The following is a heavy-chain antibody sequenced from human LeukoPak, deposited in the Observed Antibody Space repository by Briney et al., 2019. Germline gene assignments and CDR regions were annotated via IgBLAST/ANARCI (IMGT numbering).Heavy chain of an antibody. V-gene: IGHV1-18*01. D-gene: IGHD3-10*01. Sequence: ASVKVSCRASGYTFTTYGVNWVRQAPGQGLEWMGWVSTYDAKTYYTQMLQGRVTMTRDTSTSTVYMEVRSLRSDDTAVYYCARVGLWFEGNYWGQGTLVTVSS. CDR2: VSTYDAKT. J-gene: IGHJ4*02. CDR3: ARVGLWFEGNY. CDR1: GYTFTTYG.